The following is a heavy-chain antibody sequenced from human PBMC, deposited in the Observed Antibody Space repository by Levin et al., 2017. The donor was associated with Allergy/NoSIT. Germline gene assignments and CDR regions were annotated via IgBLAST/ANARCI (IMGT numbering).Heavy chain of an antibody. CDR1: GFTFSSYW. D-gene: IGHD6-19*01. Sequence: GGSLRLSCAASGFTFSSYWMSWVRQAPGKGLEWVANIKQDGSEKYYVDSVKGRFTISRDNAKNSLYLQMNSLRAEDTAVYYCARDRFSSGWYGGVFDYWGQGTLVTVSS. CDR3: ARDRFSSGWYGGVFDY. J-gene: IGHJ4*02. V-gene: IGHV3-7*01. CDR2: IKQDGSEK.